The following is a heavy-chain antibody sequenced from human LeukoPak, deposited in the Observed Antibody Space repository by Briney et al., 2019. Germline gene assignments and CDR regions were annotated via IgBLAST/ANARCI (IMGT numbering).Heavy chain of an antibody. D-gene: IGHD2-2*01. J-gene: IGHJ4*02. CDR1: GFTFSSYA. CDR3: AKDHAYCSSTSCYVDYFDY. Sequence: GGSLRLSCAASGFTFSSYAMSWVRQAPGKGLEWVSAISGSGGSTYYADSVKGRFTISRDNSKNTLYLQMNSLRAEGTAVYYCAKDHAYCSSTSCYVDYFDYWGQGTLVTVSS. V-gene: IGHV3-23*01. CDR2: ISGSGGST.